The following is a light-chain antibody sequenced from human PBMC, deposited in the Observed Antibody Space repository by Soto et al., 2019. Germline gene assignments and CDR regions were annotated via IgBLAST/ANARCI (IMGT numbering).Light chain of an antibody. CDR1: QSVSSY. J-gene: IGKJ1*01. CDR3: QQRSNWPPTCT. Sequence: EIVLTQSPATLSLSPGERATLSCRASQSVSSYLAWYQQKPGQAPRLLINDASNRATGIPARFSGSGSGTGFTLTISSLEPKDFAVYYCQQRSNWPPTCTFGQGTKVEI. CDR2: DAS. V-gene: IGKV3-11*01.